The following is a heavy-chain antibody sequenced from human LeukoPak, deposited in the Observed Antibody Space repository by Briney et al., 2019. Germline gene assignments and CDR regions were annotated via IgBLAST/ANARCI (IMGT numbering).Heavy chain of an antibody. CDR2: IKQDGSEK. V-gene: IGHV3-7*01. CDR1: GFTFSSYW. J-gene: IGHJ4*02. D-gene: IGHD5-24*01. CDR3: ARDGVRDGLYFDY. Sequence: GGSLRLSCAAAGFTFSSYWMSWVRQAPGKGREWVANIKQDGSEKYYVDPVKGRFTISRDNAKNSLYLQMNSLRAEDTAVYYCARDGVRDGLYFDYWGQGTLVTVSS.